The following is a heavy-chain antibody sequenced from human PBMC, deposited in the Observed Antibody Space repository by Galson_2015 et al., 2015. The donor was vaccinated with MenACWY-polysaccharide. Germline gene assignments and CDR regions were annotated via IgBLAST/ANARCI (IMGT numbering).Heavy chain of an antibody. V-gene: IGHV3-49*03. J-gene: IGHJ4*02. CDR3: TRDRSIDY. CDR1: GFTFGAFA. CDR2: IRCKASGETT. Sequence: SPRLSCAASGFTFGAFAMAWLRQAPGKGPEWVGFIRCKASGETTGYAASVKGRFTISRDDSKITAYLQMNSLQTDDTGIYYCTRDRSIDYWGQGTLVTVSS.